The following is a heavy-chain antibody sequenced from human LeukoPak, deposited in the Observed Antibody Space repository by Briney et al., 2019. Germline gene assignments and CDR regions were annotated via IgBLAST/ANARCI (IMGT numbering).Heavy chain of an antibody. CDR3: ARDTGRYDSSGYYGY. Sequence: GASVKVSYKASGYTFTSYYMHWVRQAPGQGLEWMGIINPSGGSTSYAQKFQGRVTMTRDTSTSTVYMELSSLRSDDTAVYYCARDTGRYDSSGYYGYWGQGTLVTVSS. CDR1: GYTFTSYY. J-gene: IGHJ4*02. V-gene: IGHV1-46*01. D-gene: IGHD3-22*01. CDR2: INPSGGST.